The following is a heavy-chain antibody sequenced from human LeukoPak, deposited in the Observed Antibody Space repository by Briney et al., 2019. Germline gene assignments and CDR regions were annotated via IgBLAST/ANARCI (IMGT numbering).Heavy chain of an antibody. J-gene: IGHJ6*02. V-gene: IGHV3-49*04. CDR3: TRGPIQLWLYHGMDV. CDR2: IRSKTYGGTT. D-gene: IGHD5-18*01. Sequence: GGSLRLSCTVSGFTFGDHAMGWVRQAPGKGLEGVGFIRSKTYGGTTEYAASVKGRFIISRDDSTSIAYLQMNSLKTEDTAVYYCTRGPIQLWLYHGMDVWGQGTTVTVSS. CDR1: GFTFGDHA.